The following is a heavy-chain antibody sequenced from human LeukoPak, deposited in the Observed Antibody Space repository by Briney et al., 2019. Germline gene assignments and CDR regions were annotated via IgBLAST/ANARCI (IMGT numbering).Heavy chain of an antibody. J-gene: IGHJ4*02. CDR1: GFTFSNYG. CDR2: IWYDGSHK. V-gene: IGHV3-33*01. Sequence: PGGSLSLSCAASGFTFSNYGIHWVRQAPGKGLEWVSLIWYDGSHKYYTDSVKGRFTISRDNAENTVYLQMNSLRVEDTAVYYCARAGLGAAADVWGQGALVTVSS. D-gene: IGHD6-13*01. CDR3: ARAGLGAAADV.